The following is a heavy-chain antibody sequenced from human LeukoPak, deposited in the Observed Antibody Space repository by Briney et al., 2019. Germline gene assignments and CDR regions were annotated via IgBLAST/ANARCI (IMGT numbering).Heavy chain of an antibody. V-gene: IGHV4-31*03. CDR1: GGSVSSADSY. Sequence: SETLSLTCTVSGGSVSSADSYWAWIRQHPGKGLEWIGYIYYSGSTYYNPSLKSRLTMSVDTSKNQFSLKLSSVTAADTAVYYCARASGPDVLLWFGAPPYYGMDVWGQGTTVTVSS. CDR2: IYYSGST. J-gene: IGHJ6*02. CDR3: ARASGPDVLLWFGAPPYYGMDV. D-gene: IGHD3-10*01.